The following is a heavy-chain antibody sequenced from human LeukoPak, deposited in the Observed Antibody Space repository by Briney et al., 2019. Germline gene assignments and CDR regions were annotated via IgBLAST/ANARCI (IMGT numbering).Heavy chain of an antibody. CDR3: ATGLRFGKYLDV. J-gene: IGHJ6*04. CDR2: LHPEDGET. V-gene: IGHV1-24*01. D-gene: IGHD3-10*01. CDR1: GYTVTELS. Sequence: GASVKVSCKVSGYTVTELSMHWVRQSPGKGLEWMGGLHPEDGETIYAQKFQGRVTMTEDTSTDTAYMELSSLRSEDTAVYYCATGLRFGKYLDVWGKGTTVTISS.